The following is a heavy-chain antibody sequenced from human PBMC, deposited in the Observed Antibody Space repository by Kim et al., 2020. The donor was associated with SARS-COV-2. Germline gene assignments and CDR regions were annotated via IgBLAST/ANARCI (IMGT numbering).Heavy chain of an antibody. CDR1: GFTFTSCA. Sequence: GGSLRLSCAASGFTFTSCAMNWVRQAPGKGLEWVSVISGSGGGTYYADSVKGRFTISRDNSKNTLYLQMSSLRADDTAVYYCASSRSGGYFYGMDVWGQGTTVTVSS. D-gene: IGHD5-12*01. V-gene: IGHV3-23*01. J-gene: IGHJ6*02. CDR2: ISGSGGGT. CDR3: ASSRSGGYFYGMDV.